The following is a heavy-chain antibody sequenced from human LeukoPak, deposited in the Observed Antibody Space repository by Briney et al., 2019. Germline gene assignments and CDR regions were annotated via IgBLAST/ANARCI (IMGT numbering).Heavy chain of an antibody. CDR3: ATSQEMATIQFDY. V-gene: IGHV1-46*01. J-gene: IGHJ4*01. D-gene: IGHD5-24*01. CDR2: INPSGRST. Sequence: GASVKASCKASGYTFTSYYMHGVRQAPGQEREGMGIINPSGRSTSYAHTFQGRVTMTMHMSTSTAYMDLSSLRSEDTAVSYCATSQEMATIQFDYWGQGNLVNVSS. CDR1: GYTFTSYY.